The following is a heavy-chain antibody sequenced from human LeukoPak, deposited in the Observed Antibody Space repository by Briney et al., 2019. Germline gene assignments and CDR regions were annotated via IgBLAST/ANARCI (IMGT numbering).Heavy chain of an antibody. CDR3: ARYHTALNY. Sequence: GGSLRLSCAASGFTFSSYAMSRVRQAPGKGLEWVSAISGSGGSTYYADSVKGRFTISRDNSKNTLYLQMNSLRVEDTAVYYCARYHTALNYWGQGTLVTASS. V-gene: IGHV3-23*01. D-gene: IGHD5-18*01. J-gene: IGHJ4*02. CDR1: GFTFSSYA. CDR2: ISGSGGST.